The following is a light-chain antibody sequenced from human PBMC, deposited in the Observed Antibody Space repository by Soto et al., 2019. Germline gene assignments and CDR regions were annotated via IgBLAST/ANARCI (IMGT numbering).Light chain of an antibody. CDR1: QTAISDY. CDR2: GTS. Sequence: SFLTRSPATLSLSPGERATVSCRASQTAISDYLAWYQQKPGQAPRLLIYGTSSRASGVPDRFSGSTSGTDFILTINRLEPEDFAVYYCQQGFTFGPGTRVD. CDR3: QQGFT. V-gene: IGKV3D-20*02. J-gene: IGKJ3*01.